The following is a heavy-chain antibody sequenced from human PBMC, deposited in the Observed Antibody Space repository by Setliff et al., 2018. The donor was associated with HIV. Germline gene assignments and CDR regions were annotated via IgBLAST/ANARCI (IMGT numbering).Heavy chain of an antibody. Sequence: PGESLKISCKGSGYSFISYWIGWVRQMPGKGLEWMGIIYPGDSNTKYSPSFKGQVTLSVDKSISTAYLQWSSLKASDTAMYYCATPISITSESAFDYWGQGTLVTVSS. CDR3: ATPISITSESAFDY. CDR1: GYSFISYW. J-gene: IGHJ4*02. V-gene: IGHV5-51*01. CDR2: IYPGDSNT. D-gene: IGHD2-2*01.